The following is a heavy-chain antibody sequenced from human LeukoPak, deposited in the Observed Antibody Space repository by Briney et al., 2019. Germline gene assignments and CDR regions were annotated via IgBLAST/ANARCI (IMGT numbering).Heavy chain of an antibody. J-gene: IGHJ4*02. V-gene: IGHV1-46*01. CDR1: GYSFTSNY. CDR3: ARDQEGFDY. CDR2: IYPRDGST. Sequence: ASVKVSCKVSGYSFTSNYIHWVRQAPGQGLEWMGMIYPRDGSTSYAQRFQDRVTVTRDTSTSTVHMELSGLRSEDTAVYYCARDQEGFDYWGQGTLVTVSS.